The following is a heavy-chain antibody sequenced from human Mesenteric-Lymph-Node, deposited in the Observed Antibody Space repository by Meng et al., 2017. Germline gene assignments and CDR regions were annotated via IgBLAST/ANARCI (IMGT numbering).Heavy chain of an antibody. Sequence: QVQLQESGPGLVKPSQTLSLTCTVSGGSISSGGLSWSWIRQHPGKGLEWIAYIYYSGSTYYNPSLKSRVILSVDTSKNQFSLKLSSVTAADTAVYYCARVDSSGYFLDYWGQGTLVTVSS. D-gene: IGHD3-22*01. CDR3: ARVDSSGYFLDY. V-gene: IGHV4-31*03. J-gene: IGHJ4*01. CDR2: IYYSGST. CDR1: GGSISSGGLS.